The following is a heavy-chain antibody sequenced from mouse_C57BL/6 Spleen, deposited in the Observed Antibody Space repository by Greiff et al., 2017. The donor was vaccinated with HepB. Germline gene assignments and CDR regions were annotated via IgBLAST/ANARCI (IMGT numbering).Heavy chain of an antibody. V-gene: IGHV1-55*01. D-gene: IGHD2-5*01. Sequence: QVQLQQPGAELVKPGASVKMSCKASGYTFTSYWITWVKQRPGQGLEWIGDIYPGSGSTNYNEKFKSKATLTVDTSSSTAYMQLSSLTSEDSAVYYFAREDYSNWGFAYWGQGTLVTVSA. CDR3: AREDYSNWGFAY. CDR2: IYPGSGST. CDR1: GYTFTSYW. J-gene: IGHJ3*01.